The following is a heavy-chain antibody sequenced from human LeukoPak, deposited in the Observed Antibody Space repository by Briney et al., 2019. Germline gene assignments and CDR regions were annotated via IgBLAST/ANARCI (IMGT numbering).Heavy chain of an antibody. J-gene: IGHJ4*02. CDR1: GFTFSNYA. CDR3: AKDKMELPYYFDY. V-gene: IGHV3-23*01. Sequence: GGSLRLSCAASGFTFSNYAMSWVRQAPGKGLEWVSAISGSGGSTYYADSAKGRFTISRDNSKNTLYLQMNSLRAEDTAVYYCAKDKMELPYYFDYWGQGILVTVSS. D-gene: IGHD1-7*01. CDR2: ISGSGGST.